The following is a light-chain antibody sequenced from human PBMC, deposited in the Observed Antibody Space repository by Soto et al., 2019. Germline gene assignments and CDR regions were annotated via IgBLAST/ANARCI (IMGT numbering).Light chain of an antibody. Sequence: QSVLTQPASVSGSPGQSITISCTGTSSDVGAYNYVSCYQQQSGKAPKLMIIEVSNRPSVVSNRFSGSKSGNTASLTISGLQAEDEADYYCSSYTTSRAYVFGIGTKLTVL. CDR1: SSDVGAYNY. CDR2: EVS. J-gene: IGLJ1*01. CDR3: SSYTTSRAYV. V-gene: IGLV2-14*01.